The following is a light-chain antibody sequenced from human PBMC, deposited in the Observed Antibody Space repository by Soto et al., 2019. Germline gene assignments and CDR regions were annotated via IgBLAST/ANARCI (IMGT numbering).Light chain of an antibody. Sequence: IVLTQSPGTLSLSPGERATLSCRASQSVSSSYLAWYQQKPGQAPRLLIYGASSRATGIPDRFSGSGSGTKFTLTISSLQSEDFAIYYCQQYNDWPPLTFGGGTKVDIK. J-gene: IGKJ4*01. CDR2: GAS. CDR3: QQYNDWPPLT. V-gene: IGKV3-20*01. CDR1: QSVSSSY.